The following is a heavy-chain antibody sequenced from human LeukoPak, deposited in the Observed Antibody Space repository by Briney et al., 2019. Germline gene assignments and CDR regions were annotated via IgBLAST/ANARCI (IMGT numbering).Heavy chain of an antibody. D-gene: IGHD3-22*01. J-gene: IGHJ4*02. CDR2: IHQSGST. CDR3: ARRNYYDSTGYYNN. CDR1: GGSISSDNW. Sequence: PSGTLSLTCAVSGGSISSDNWWSWVRQPPGKGLEWVGEIHQSGSTNYNPSLKRRVTITVDKSKSQFSLKLGSVTAADTAVYYCARRNYYDSTGYYNNWGRGTLVTVSS. V-gene: IGHV4-4*02.